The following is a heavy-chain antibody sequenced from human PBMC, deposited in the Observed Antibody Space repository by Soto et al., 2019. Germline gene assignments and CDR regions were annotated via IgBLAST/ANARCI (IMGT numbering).Heavy chain of an antibody. CDR3: AKRRQQLAFDY. CDR1: GFTFSSYA. J-gene: IGHJ4*02. V-gene: IGHV3-30*18. Sequence: PWGSLRLSCAASGFTFSSYAMHWFRQAPGKGLEWVSVISYDGSNKYYADSVKGRFTICRDNSKNTLYLQMNSLRAEYTAVYYCAKRRQQLAFDYWGQGTLVTAPQ. D-gene: IGHD6-13*01. CDR2: ISYDGSNK.